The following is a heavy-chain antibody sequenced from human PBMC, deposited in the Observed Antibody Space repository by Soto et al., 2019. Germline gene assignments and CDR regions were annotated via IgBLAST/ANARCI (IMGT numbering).Heavy chain of an antibody. J-gene: IGHJ5*02. V-gene: IGHV4-34*01. CDR2: INHSGST. Sequence: QVQLQQWGAGLLKPSETLSLTCAVYGGSFSGYYWSWIRQPPGKGLEWIGEINHSGSTNYNPSLKSRVTISVNTSKNQFSLKLSSVTAAGTAVYYCARARPVLLWFGGGDWFDPWGQGTLVTVSS. D-gene: IGHD3-10*01. CDR1: GGSFSGYY. CDR3: ARARPVLLWFGGGDWFDP.